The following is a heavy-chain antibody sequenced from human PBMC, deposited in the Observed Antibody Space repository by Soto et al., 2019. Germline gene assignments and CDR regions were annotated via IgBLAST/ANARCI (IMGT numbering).Heavy chain of an antibody. J-gene: IGHJ4*02. CDR3: ARDNVGYCISTSCSPLELAY. CDR1: GGSISSGGYY. CDR2: IYYSGST. V-gene: IGHV4-31*03. Sequence: PSETLSLTCTVSGGSISSGGYYWSWIRQHPGKGLEWIGYIYYSGSTYYNPSLKSRVTISVDTSKNQFSLKLSSVTAADTAVYYCARDNVGYCISTSCSPLELAYWGQGTLVTVSS. D-gene: IGHD2-2*01.